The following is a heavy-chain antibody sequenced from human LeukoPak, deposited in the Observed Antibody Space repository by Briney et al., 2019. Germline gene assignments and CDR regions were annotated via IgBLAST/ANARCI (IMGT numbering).Heavy chain of an antibody. Sequence: GGSLRLSCAASGFTFRTHLMHWVRQAPGKGLEWVAVTSHDGGNQDYTDSVKGRFTMSRDNSKNTLYLQMNSLRTEDTAVYYCARGGRTTWHGMDVWGKGTTVTVPS. D-gene: IGHD4-17*01. V-gene: IGHV3-30-3*01. CDR3: ARGGRTTWHGMDV. CDR2: TSHDGGNQ. J-gene: IGHJ6*04. CDR1: GFTFRTHL.